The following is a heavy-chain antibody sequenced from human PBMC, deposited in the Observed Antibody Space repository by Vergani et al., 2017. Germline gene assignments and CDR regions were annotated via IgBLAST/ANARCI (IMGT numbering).Heavy chain of an antibody. D-gene: IGHD3-22*01. CDR1: GYSFTNYW. V-gene: IGHV5-51*01. J-gene: IGHJ4*02. CDR3: ARLYGRDSSGSKYFDY. CDR2: IHPADSDT. Sequence: EVQLVQSGAEVKKPGESLKISCQISGYSFTNYWIGWVRQMPGKGLEWMGIIHPADSDTRYSSSFQGQVTISVNKSISTAYLQRSGLRASDSAMYYCARLYGRDSSGSKYFDYWGQGTLVTVSS.